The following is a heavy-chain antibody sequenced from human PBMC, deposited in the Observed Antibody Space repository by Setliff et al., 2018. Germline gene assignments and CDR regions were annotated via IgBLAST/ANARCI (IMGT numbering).Heavy chain of an antibody. V-gene: IGHV4-4*02. D-gene: IGHD3-10*01. CDR2: IYHSGST. Sequence: PSETLSLTCTVSGGSISSGDYYWWSWVRQPPGKGLEWIGEIYHSGSTNYDPSLKSRVTISVDKSKNQFSLKLSSVTAADTAVYYCARDPQGGPNYYGSGSPYWYFDLWGRGTLVTVSS. J-gene: IGHJ2*01. CDR3: ARDPQGGPNYYGSGSPYWYFDL. CDR1: GGSISSGDYYW.